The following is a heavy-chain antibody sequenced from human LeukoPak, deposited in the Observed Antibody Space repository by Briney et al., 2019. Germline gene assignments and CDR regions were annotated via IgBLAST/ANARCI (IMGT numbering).Heavy chain of an antibody. J-gene: IGHJ4*02. Sequence: SETLSLTCTVSGGSISSYYWSWIRQPPGKGLEGIGYIYYNGSTKYNPSLTSRVTISVDTSKNQFSLKLSSVTAADTAVYYCARAFSSGWYPYSIGGLWFDYWGQGTLVTVSS. CDR3: ARAFSSGWYPYSIGGLWFDY. CDR1: GGSISSYY. D-gene: IGHD6-19*01. V-gene: IGHV4-59*01. CDR2: IYYNGST.